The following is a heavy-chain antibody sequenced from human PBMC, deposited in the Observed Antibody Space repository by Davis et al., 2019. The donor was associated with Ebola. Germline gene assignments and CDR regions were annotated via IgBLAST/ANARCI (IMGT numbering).Heavy chain of an antibody. D-gene: IGHD3-10*01. V-gene: IGHV1-69*10. CDR3: TGGGSYYVLDY. Sequence: AASVKVSCKASGGIFDNYVISWVRQAPGQGLEWMGGTFTLLDTTNYAQKFQGRATITADRSTSTFYMEMSSLTSDDTAVYYCTGGGSYYVLDYWGQGTLVTVSS. CDR1: GGIFDNYV. J-gene: IGHJ4*02. CDR2: TFTLLDTT.